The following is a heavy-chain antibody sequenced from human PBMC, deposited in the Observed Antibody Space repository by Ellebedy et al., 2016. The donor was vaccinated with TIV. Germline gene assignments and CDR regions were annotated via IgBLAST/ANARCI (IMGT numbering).Heavy chain of an antibody. J-gene: IGHJ6*02. Sequence: AASVKVSCKTSGYTFTSYGISWVRQAPGQGLEWMGWINPNSGGRMYAQKFQGRVTMTGDTAVSTAYMELSRLSPDDTAVYYCAREGMTTVTYYYGMDVWGQGTTVTVSS. CDR1: GYTFTSYG. V-gene: IGHV1-2*02. CDR3: AREGMTTVTYYYGMDV. D-gene: IGHD4-17*01. CDR2: INPNSGGR.